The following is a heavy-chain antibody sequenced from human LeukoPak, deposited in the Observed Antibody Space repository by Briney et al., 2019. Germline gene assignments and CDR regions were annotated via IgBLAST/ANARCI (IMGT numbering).Heavy chain of an antibody. V-gene: IGHV4-4*07. CDR2: IHTSGST. D-gene: IGHD1-26*01. CDR3: AGSGSYYHFDY. J-gene: IGHJ4*02. CDR1: GGSISTYY. Sequence: SETLSLTCTVSGGSISTYYWSWIRQSAGKGLEWIGRIHTSGSTDYNPSLRSRVTMSVDTSKNQFSLKVNSVTAADTAVYYCAGSGSYYHFDYWGQGTLVTVSS.